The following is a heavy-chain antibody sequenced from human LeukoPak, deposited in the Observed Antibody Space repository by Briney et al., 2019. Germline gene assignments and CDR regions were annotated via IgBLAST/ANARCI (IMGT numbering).Heavy chain of an antibody. J-gene: IGHJ3*02. V-gene: IGHV3-30*03. CDR1: GFTFSSYG. CDR3: ARDHHRRLYDSQARDTFDI. CDR2: ISYDGSNK. D-gene: IGHD3-22*01. Sequence: SGGSLRLSCAASGFTFSSYGMHWVRQAPGKGLEWVAVISYDGSNKYYADSVKGRFTISRDNSKNTLYLQMNSLRAEDTTVYYCARDHHRRLYDSQARDTFDIWGQGTMVTVSS.